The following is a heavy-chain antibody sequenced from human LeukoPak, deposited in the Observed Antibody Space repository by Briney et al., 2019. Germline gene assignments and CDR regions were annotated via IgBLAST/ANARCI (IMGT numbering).Heavy chain of an antibody. J-gene: IGHJ4*02. CDR3: TRVSGGYDMSDY. Sequence: GGSLRLSCAASGFTFSSFWMSWVRQAPGKGLEWVANIRKDGSLQYYVDSVEGRFTISRDNAKNSLYLQMSTLRADDTAVYYCTRVSGGYDMSDYWGQGTLVTVSS. D-gene: IGHD3-9*01. V-gene: IGHV3-7*03. CDR2: IRKDGSLQ. CDR1: GFTFSSFW.